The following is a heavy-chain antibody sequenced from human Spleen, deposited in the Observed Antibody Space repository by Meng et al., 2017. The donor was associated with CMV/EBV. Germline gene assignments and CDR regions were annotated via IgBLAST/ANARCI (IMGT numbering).Heavy chain of an antibody. J-gene: IGHJ4*02. D-gene: IGHD6-13*01. Sequence: GESLKISCAASGFSFSSYEMNWVRQAPGRGLEWISYISGSGNTIYYADSVKGRFAISRDKFKNTLYLEMKSLRAEDSALYYCAITHVAVDYWGQGTLVTVSS. V-gene: IGHV3-48*03. CDR2: ISGSGNTI. CDR3: AITHVAVDY. CDR1: GFSFSSYE.